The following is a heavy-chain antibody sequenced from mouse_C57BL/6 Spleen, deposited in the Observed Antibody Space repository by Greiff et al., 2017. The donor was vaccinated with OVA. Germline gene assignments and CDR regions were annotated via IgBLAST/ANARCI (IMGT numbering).Heavy chain of an antibody. V-gene: IGHV1-82*01. Sequence: QVQLQQSGPELVKPGASVKISCKASGYAFSSSWMNWVKQRPGKGLEWIGRIYPGDGDTNYNGKFKGKATRTADKSSSTAYMQLSSLTSEDSAVYCCARDDGYSFDYWGQGTTLTVSS. D-gene: IGHD2-3*01. CDR3: ARDDGYSFDY. CDR1: GYAFSSSW. J-gene: IGHJ2*01. CDR2: IYPGDGDT.